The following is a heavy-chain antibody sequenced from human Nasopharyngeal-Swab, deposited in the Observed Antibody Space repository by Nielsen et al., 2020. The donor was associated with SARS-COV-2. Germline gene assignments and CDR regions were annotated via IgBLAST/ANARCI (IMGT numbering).Heavy chain of an antibody. V-gene: IGHV3-21*01. D-gene: IGHD3-9*01. CDR2: ITSIGGYI. CDR1: GFPFRNYT. CDR3: ARDGGLTGFNF. Sequence: GESLKISCAASGFPFRNYTMTWVRQAPGKGLEWVSSITSIGGYIHYADSVKGHFTISRDDAKNSLYLQMNRLRVEDTAVYYCARDGGLTGFNFWGQGTLVTVSS. J-gene: IGHJ4*02.